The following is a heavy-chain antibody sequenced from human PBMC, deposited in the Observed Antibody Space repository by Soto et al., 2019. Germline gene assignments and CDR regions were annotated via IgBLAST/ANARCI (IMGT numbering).Heavy chain of an antibody. CDR3: ARGEHSSGWYGNAFDI. J-gene: IGHJ3*02. CDR1: GYTFTSYY. CDR2: INPSGGST. D-gene: IGHD6-19*01. V-gene: IGHV1-46*03. Sequence: QVQLVQSGAEVKKPGASVKVSCKASGYTFTSYYMHWVRQAPGQGLEWMGIINPSGGSTSYAQKFQGRVTMTWDTSTSTVYMELSRLRSEDTAVYYCARGEHSSGWYGNAFDIWGQGTMVTVSS.